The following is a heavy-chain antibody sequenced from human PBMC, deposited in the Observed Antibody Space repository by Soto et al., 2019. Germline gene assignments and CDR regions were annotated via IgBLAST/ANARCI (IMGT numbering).Heavy chain of an antibody. J-gene: IGHJ4*02. CDR3: AREYSSSSQFDY. D-gene: IGHD6-6*01. Sequence: SVKVSCKASGGTFSSYAISWVRQAPGQGLEWMGGIIPIFGTANYAQKFQGRVTITADESTSTAYMELSSLRSEDTAVYYCAREYSSSSQFDYWGQGTLVTVSS. CDR2: IIPIFGTA. V-gene: IGHV1-69*13. CDR1: GGTFSSYA.